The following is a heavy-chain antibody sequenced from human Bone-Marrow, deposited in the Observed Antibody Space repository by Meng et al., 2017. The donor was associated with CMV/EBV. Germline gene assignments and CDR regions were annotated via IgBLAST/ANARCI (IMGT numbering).Heavy chain of an antibody. D-gene: IGHD3-16*01. CDR1: GGTFSSYA. CDR2: IIPIFGTA. J-gene: IGHJ4*02. V-gene: IGHV1-69*05. CDR3: ARVIPGINKRRGFASGSVDRPLNFDY. Sequence: SVKVSCKASGGTFSSYAISWVRQAPGQGLEWMGGIIPIFGTANYAQKFQGRVTITTDESTSTAYMELSSLRSEDTAVYYCARVIPGINKRRGFASGSVDRPLNFDYWGQGTLVTVSS.